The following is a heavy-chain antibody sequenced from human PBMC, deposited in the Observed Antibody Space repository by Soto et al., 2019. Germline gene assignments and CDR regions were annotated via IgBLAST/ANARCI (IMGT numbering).Heavy chain of an antibody. V-gene: IGHV3-30-3*01. CDR3: AKDRDKGPPYGDLAFDY. J-gene: IGHJ4*02. CDR2: ISYDGSNK. D-gene: IGHD4-17*01. CDR1: GFTFSSYA. Sequence: GGSLRLSCAASGFTFSSYAMHWVRQAPGKGLEWVAVISYDGSNKYYADSVKGRFTISRDNSKNTLYLQMNSLRAEDTAVYYCAKDRDKGPPYGDLAFDYWGQGTLVTVSS.